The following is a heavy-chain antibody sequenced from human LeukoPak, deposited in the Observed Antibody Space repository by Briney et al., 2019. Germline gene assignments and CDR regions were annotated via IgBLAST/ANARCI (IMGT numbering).Heavy chain of an antibody. CDR1: GYTFTGYY. J-gene: IGHJ4*02. CDR2: INPNSGGT. D-gene: IGHD3-10*01. Sequence: ASVKVSCKASGYTFTGYYIHWVRQAPGQGLEWMGWINPNSGGTNYAQKFQGRVTMTRDTSISTAYMELSRLRSDDTAVYYCARVGYYYGSGSYYNDFDYWGQGTLVTVSS. CDR3: ARVGYYYGSGSYYNDFDY. V-gene: IGHV1-2*02.